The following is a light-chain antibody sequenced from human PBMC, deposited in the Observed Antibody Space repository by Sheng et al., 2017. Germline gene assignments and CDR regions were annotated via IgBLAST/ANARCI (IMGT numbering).Light chain of an antibody. CDR3: QQYGSSPH. Sequence: EIVLTQSPGTLSLSPGERATLSCRASQSVSSSYLAWYQQKPGQAPRLLIYGASSRATGIPDRFSGSGSGTDFTLTISRLEPEDFAVYYCQQYGSSPHFGQGT. V-gene: IGKV3-20*01. CDR2: GAS. J-gene: IGKJ5*01. CDR1: QSVSSSY.